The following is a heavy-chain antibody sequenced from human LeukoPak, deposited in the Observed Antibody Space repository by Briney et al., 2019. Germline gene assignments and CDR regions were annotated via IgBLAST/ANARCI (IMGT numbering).Heavy chain of an antibody. CDR3: ARDRAITILAPIDY. V-gene: IGHV3-30*02. CDR2: IRYDGSNK. Sequence: GGSLRLSCAASGFTFSSYGMHWVRQAPGKGLEWVAFIRYDGSNKYYADSVKGRFTISRDNSKNTLYLQMNSLRAEDTAVYYCARDRAITILAPIDYWGQGTLVTVSS. CDR1: GFTFSSYG. D-gene: IGHD3-9*01. J-gene: IGHJ4*02.